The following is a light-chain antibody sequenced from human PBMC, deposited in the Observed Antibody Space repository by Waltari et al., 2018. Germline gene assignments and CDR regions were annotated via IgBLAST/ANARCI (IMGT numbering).Light chain of an antibody. CDR2: TNK. CDR1: TSNIGSNT. CDR3: AVWDDSLSGPG. Sequence: QSVLTQPPSASGTPGQRVTISCSGSTSNIGSNTVNWYQQLPGTAPKLLISTNKQRPSGVPDRFSVSKSGPSASLAISGLQSEDEADYYCAVWDDSLSGPGFGGGTKVTVL. V-gene: IGLV1-44*01. J-gene: IGLJ3*02.